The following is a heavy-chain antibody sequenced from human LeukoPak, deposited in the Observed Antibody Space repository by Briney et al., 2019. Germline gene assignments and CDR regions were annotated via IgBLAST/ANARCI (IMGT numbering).Heavy chain of an antibody. CDR3: ARGLPDRPQWLVRNWFDP. J-gene: IGHJ5*02. V-gene: IGHV3-48*03. Sequence: QTGGSLRLSCAASGFTFRDHEMNWVRQAPGKGLEWVSYISSSGSTIYYADSVKGRFTISRDNAKNSLYLQMNSLRAEDTAVYYCARGLPDRPQWLVRNWFDPWGQGTLVTVSS. CDR1: GFTFRDHE. D-gene: IGHD6-19*01. CDR2: ISSSGSTI.